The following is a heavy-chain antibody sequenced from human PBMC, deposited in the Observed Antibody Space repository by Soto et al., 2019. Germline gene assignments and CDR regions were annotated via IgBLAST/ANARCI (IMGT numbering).Heavy chain of an antibody. Sequence: SETLSLTCAVYGGSFSGYYWSWIRQPPGKGLEWIGEINHSGSTNYNPSLKSRVTISVDTSKNQFSLKLSSVTAADTAVYYCARRTGNSRYYYYGMDVWGQGTTVTVSS. D-gene: IGHD1-1*01. CDR3: ARRTGNSRYYYYGMDV. CDR1: GGSFSGYY. CDR2: INHSGST. J-gene: IGHJ6*02. V-gene: IGHV4-34*01.